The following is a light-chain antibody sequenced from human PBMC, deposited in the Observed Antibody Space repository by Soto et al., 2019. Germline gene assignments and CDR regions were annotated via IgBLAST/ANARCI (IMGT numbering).Light chain of an antibody. J-gene: IGKJ1*01. CDR2: KAS. V-gene: IGKV1-5*03. Sequence: DIQMTQSPSTLSASVRDRVTITCRASQSISSWLAWYQQKPGKAPKLLIYKASSLQSGVPSRFSGSGSGTEFTLTISSLQPDDFATYYCQQYNSFPWTFGQGTKVDFK. CDR3: QQYNSFPWT. CDR1: QSISSW.